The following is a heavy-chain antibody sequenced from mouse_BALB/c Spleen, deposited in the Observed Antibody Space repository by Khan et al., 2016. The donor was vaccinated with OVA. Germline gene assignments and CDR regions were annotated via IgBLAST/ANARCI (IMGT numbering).Heavy chain of an antibody. CDR1: GFTFTDYY. J-gene: IGHJ3*01. D-gene: IGHD2-14*01. V-gene: IGHV7-3*02. CDR2: IRNKANGYTT. CDR3: ARDRGKDSRYAAY. Sequence: EVELVESGGGLVQPGDSLRLSCATSGFTFTDYYMSWVRQPPGKALEWLGFIRNKANGYTTEYSASVKGRFTIYRDNSQSILYIQMNTLRAENSATYSCARDRGKDSRYAAYWGQGTLVTVSA.